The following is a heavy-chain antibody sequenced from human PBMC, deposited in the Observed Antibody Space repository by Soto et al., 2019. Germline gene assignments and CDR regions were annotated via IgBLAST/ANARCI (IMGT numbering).Heavy chain of an antibody. J-gene: IGHJ6*02. CDR3: TTDTADFVVVPAHFGMDV. CDR1: GITFSNAW. D-gene: IGHD2-2*01. Sequence: AGSLRLSCAASGITFSNAWMTWVRQAPGKGLEWVGRIKSITDGGTTDYAAPVKGRFTISRDDSKDTLYLQMNNLKTEDTAVYHCTTDTADFVVVPAHFGMDVWGQGTPVTVSS. V-gene: IGHV3-15*01. CDR2: IKSITDGGTT.